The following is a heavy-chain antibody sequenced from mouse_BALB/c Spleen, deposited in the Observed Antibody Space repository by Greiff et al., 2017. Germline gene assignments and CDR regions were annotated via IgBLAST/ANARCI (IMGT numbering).Heavy chain of an antibody. CDR1: GYAFSSYW. J-gene: IGHJ2*01. V-gene: IGHV1-80*01. D-gene: IGHD2-3*01. Sequence: QVQLQQSGAELVRPGSSVKISCKASGYAFSSYWMNWVKQRPGQGLEWIGQIYPGDGDTNYNGKFKGKATLTADKSSSTAYMQLSSLTSEDSAVYFCARFEDGSFDYWGQGTTLTVAS. CDR2: IYPGDGDT. CDR3: ARFEDGSFDY.